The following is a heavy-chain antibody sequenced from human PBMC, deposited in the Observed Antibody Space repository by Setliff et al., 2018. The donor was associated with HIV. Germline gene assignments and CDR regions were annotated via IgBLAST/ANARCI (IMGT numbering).Heavy chain of an antibody. CDR2: ISAYNGNT. CDR1: GYTFSSFG. CDR3: AIWFGELLSSGVWFDP. J-gene: IGHJ5*02. Sequence: GASVKVSCKASGYTFSSFGISWVRQAPAQGLDWMGWISAYNGNTNYAQKRQGRVTMTTDTSTSTAYMELRSLRSDDTAEYYCAIWFGELLSSGVWFDPWGQGDLVTGSA. V-gene: IGHV1-18*01. D-gene: IGHD3-10*01.